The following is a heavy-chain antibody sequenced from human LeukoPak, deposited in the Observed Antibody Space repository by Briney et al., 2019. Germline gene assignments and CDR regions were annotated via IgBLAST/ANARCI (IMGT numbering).Heavy chain of an antibody. CDR1: GGSISSYY. J-gene: IGHJ4*02. CDR2: IYYSGST. Sequence: PSETLSLTCTVSGGSISSYYWSWIRQPPGKGLEWIGYIYYSGSTNYNPSLKSRVTISVDTSKNQFSLKLSSVTAADTAVYYCAREEYSSSPSDYWGQGTLVTVSS. V-gene: IGHV4-59*12. D-gene: IGHD6-6*01. CDR3: AREEYSSSPSDY.